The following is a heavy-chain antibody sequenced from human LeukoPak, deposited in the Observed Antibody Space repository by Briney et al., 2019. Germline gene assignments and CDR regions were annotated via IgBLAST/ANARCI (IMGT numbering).Heavy chain of an antibody. D-gene: IGHD6-13*01. CDR2: INPNSGGT. V-gene: IGHV1-2*02. CDR3: ARGGSWYFDHYYYYMDV. J-gene: IGHJ6*03. Sequence: ASVKVSCKASGYTFTGYYMHWVRQAPGQGLEWMGWINPNSGGTNYAQKFQGRVTMTRDTSISTAYMELSRLRYDDTAVYYCARGGSWYFDHYYYYMDVWGKGTTVTVSS. CDR1: GYTFTGYY.